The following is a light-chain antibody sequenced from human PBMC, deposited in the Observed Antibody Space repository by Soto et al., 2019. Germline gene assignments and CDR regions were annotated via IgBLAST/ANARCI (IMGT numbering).Light chain of an antibody. CDR1: SSNIGSNT. J-gene: IGLJ2*01. CDR3: SSYKGNNIFVV. CDR2: SNN. Sequence: QSVLTQPPSASGTPGQRVTISCSGSSSNIGSNTVNWYQQLPGTAPKLLIYSNNQRPSGVPDRFSGSKSGTSASLAISGLQSEDEADYYCSSYKGNNIFVVFGGGTKLTVL. V-gene: IGLV1-44*01.